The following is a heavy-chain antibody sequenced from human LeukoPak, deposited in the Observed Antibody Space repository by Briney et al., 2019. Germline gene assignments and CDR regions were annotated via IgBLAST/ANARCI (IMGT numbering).Heavy chain of an antibody. Sequence: GEPLKISCQASGYSFTSSWIGWARQMPGKGLEWMAIINPGDSDTRYSPSFQGQVTISADKSISTVYLQWGSLKASDTAMYYCARQPGAGWFDPWGQGTLVTVSS. D-gene: IGHD3-10*01. CDR1: GYSFTSSW. J-gene: IGHJ5*02. CDR3: ARQPGAGWFDP. CDR2: INPGDSDT. V-gene: IGHV5-51*01.